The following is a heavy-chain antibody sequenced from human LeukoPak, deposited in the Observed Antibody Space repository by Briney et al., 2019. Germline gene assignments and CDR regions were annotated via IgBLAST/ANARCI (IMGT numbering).Heavy chain of an antibody. V-gene: IGHV4-34*01. CDR1: GGSFSGYY. J-gene: IGHJ4*02. D-gene: IGHD3-9*01. CDR2: INHSGST. Sequence: PSETLSLTCAVYGGSFSGYYGSWIRQPPGKGLEWIGEINHSGSTNYNPSLKSRVTISVDTSKNQFSLKLSSVTAADTAVYYCARGWFRYYDILTGPPVFEYWGQGTLVTVSS. CDR3: ARGWFRYYDILTGPPVFEY.